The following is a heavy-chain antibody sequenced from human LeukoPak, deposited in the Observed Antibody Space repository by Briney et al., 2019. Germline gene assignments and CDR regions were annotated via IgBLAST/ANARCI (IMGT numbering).Heavy chain of an antibody. CDR1: GYTYSSYS. D-gene: IGHD1-26*01. CDR2: ISSSSSYI. J-gene: IGHJ4*02. CDR3: LGGAEVFGV. Sequence: PGGSLRLSCEASGYTYSSYSMNCVRHAPAKGLEWVSSISSSSSYIYYADAVKDRFTISRDNAKNSLYLKMNSLRAEDTAVYYCLGGAEVFGVWGQGTLVTVSS. V-gene: IGHV3-21*01.